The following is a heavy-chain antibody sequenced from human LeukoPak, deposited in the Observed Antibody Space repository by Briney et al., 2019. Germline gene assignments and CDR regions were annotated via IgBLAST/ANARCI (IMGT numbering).Heavy chain of an antibody. CDR1: GFILSTKY. Sequence: GGSLRLSCAASGFILSTKYMGCVRQSPGKGLEWVSVIYGGGNTYYAHSVKGRFTTSRDNSKNTLYLQMNSLRPEDTAVFYCAFQFGVATGLDYWGQGSLVTVSS. CDR2: IYGGGNT. V-gene: IGHV3-66*02. CDR3: AFQFGVATGLDY. D-gene: IGHD3-3*01. J-gene: IGHJ4*02.